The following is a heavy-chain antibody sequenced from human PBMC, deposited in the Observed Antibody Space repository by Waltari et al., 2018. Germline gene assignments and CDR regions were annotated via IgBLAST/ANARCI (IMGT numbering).Heavy chain of an antibody. J-gene: IGHJ6*02. V-gene: IGHV3-33*06. CDR1: GFTFSNYG. D-gene: IGHD5-12*01. Sequence: QVQLVESGGGVVQPGRSLRLSCAASGFTFSNYGMHWVRQAPGKGLEWVTVIWFDGSNKYYVDSVKGRFTISRDNSKNTLYLQMNSLRAEDTALYYCAKVRDGYNLNHYGMDVWGQGTTVTVSS. CDR3: AKVRDGYNLNHYGMDV. CDR2: IWFDGSNK.